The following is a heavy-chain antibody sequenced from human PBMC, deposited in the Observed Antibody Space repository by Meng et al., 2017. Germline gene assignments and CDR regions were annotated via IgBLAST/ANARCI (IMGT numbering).Heavy chain of an antibody. J-gene: IGHJ4*02. D-gene: IGHD4-17*01. CDR2: ISAYNGNT. V-gene: IGHV1-18*01. CDR1: GGTLTSDG. CDR3: ARGNYGDYLYYFDY. Sequence: QGQLVPLGAEVKNPGSPLQAAYKASGGTLTSDGISWLRQAPGQGLEWMGWISAYNGNTNYAQKLQGRVTMTTDTSTSTAYMELRSLRSDDTAVYYCARGNYGDYLYYFDYWGQGTLVTVSS.